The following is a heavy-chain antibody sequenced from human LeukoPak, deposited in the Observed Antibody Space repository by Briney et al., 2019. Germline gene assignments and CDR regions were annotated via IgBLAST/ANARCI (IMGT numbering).Heavy chain of an antibody. Sequence: SETLSLTCTVSGGSISSSSYYWGWIRQPPGKGLEWIGSIYYSGSTYYNPSLKSRATISVDTSKNQFSLKLSSVTAADTAVYYCARHEPYGRQPYYFDYWGQGTLVTVSS. CDR3: ARHEPYGRQPYYFDY. V-gene: IGHV4-39*01. CDR2: IYYSGST. D-gene: IGHD1-1*01. J-gene: IGHJ4*02. CDR1: GGSISSSSYY.